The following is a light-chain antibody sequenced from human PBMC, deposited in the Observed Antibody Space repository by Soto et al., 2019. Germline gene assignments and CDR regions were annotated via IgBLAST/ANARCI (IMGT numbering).Light chain of an antibody. CDR2: GAS. J-gene: IGKJ4*01. Sequence: IILAQSPGTLSLSPGEIATLSCRASQSVSSSHLAWYQATTGQAPRLLIYGASSRATCSPDRFRGSGSGTDFTLTISRLEPQDFAVYYCQRYGSFGEGTKVDIK. CDR1: QSVSSSH. CDR3: QRYGS. V-gene: IGKV3-20*01.